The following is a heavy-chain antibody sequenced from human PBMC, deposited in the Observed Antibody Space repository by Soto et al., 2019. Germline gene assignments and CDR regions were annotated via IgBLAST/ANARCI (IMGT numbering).Heavy chain of an antibody. J-gene: IGHJ2*01. V-gene: IGHV4-30-4*01. D-gene: IGHD1-1*01. CDR2: IFDSGRT. Sequence: QVQLQESGPGLVKPSQTLSLTCTVSGGSISGGVYYWSWIRQPPGKGLEWIGYIFDSGRTYYNPSLNSRVTISVDTSKNQFSLRLSSVTAADTAVYYCAREIIPLTTDWYFDLWGRGTLVTVSS. CDR1: GGSISGGVYY. CDR3: AREIIPLTTDWYFDL.